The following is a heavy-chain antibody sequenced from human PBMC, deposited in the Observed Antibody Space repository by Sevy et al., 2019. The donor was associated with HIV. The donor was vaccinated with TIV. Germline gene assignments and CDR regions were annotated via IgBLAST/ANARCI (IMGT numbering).Heavy chain of an antibody. J-gene: IGHJ4*02. CDR2: IYYSGST. D-gene: IGHD2-15*01. CDR1: GGSISSYY. V-gene: IGHV4-59*01. CDR3: AREDRYCSGGSCYPLYFDY. Sequence: SETLSLTCTVSGGSISSYYWSWIRQPPGKGLEWIGYIYYSGSTNYNPSLKSRLTISVDTSKNQFSLKLSSVTAADTAVYYGAREDRYCSGGSCYPLYFDYWGQGTLVTVSS.